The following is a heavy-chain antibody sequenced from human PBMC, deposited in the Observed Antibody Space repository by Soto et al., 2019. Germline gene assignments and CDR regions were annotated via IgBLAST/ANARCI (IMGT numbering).Heavy chain of an antibody. CDR3: ATAYYYGSGSFDS. Sequence: QVQLQESGPGLVKPSQTLSLTCTVSGGASTDSAGYYWSWIRQHPGKGLEWIGHIYYTGNTHYNPSLQSRISISVDTSKNQFSLKLTSVTAAHTAVYYCATAYYYGSGSFDSWGPGTLVTVSS. V-gene: IGHV4-31*03. CDR1: GGASTDSAGYY. D-gene: IGHD3-10*01. CDR2: IYYTGNT. J-gene: IGHJ4*02.